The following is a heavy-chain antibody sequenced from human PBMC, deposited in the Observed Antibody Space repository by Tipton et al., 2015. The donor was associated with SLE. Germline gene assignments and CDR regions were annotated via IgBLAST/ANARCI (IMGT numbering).Heavy chain of an antibody. Sequence: SLRLSCAASGFTFRNFGTHWVRQAPGKGLEWVAFIRSDGSIKNYADSAKGRLIISRDNSKNSLHLQMNSLRPEDTAVYYCVRSGSAWYFDYWGQGTLVTVSS. J-gene: IGHJ4*02. CDR3: VRSGSAWYFDY. D-gene: IGHD2-21*02. V-gene: IGHV3-30*02. CDR1: GFTFRNFG. CDR2: IRSDGSIK.